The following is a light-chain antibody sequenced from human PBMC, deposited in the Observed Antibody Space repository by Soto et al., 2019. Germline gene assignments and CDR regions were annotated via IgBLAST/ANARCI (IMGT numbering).Light chain of an antibody. CDR2: DAS. J-gene: IGKJ3*01. CDR3: QHFYNWPIS. CDR1: QSISSN. Sequence: EVVMTQSPATLSVSPGERATLFCRAGQSISSNLAWYQQKPGQAPRLLIYDASTRATGVPARFSGSGSGTEFTLTISSLQSEDSAVYYCQHFYNWPISFGPGTKVVIK. V-gene: IGKV3-15*01.